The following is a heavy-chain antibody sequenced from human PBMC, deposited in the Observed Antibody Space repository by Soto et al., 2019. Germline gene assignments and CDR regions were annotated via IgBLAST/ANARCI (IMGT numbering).Heavy chain of an antibody. Sequence: QVQLQESGPGLVKPSETLSLTCTVSGGSISSYYWSWIRQPAGKGLEWIGRIYTSGSTNYNPSLKSRVTMSVDTSKNQFSRKLSSVTAADTAVYYCARDGADYGDYVFVYWGQGTLVTVSS. CDR2: IYTSGST. V-gene: IGHV4-4*07. CDR1: GGSISSYY. J-gene: IGHJ4*02. CDR3: ARDGADYGDYVFVY. D-gene: IGHD4-17*01.